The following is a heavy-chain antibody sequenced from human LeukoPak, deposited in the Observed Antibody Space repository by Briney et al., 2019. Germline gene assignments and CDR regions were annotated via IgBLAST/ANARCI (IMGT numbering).Heavy chain of an antibody. Sequence: GESLKISSKGSGYSFTSYWIGWVRQMPGKGLEWMGIIYPGDSDTRYSPPFQGQVTISADKSISTAYLQWSSLKASDTAMYYCARSPDCSGGSCYSYWFDPWGQGTLVTVSS. CDR2: IYPGDSDT. J-gene: IGHJ5*02. CDR1: GYSFTSYW. CDR3: ARSPDCSGGSCYSYWFDP. V-gene: IGHV5-51*01. D-gene: IGHD2-15*01.